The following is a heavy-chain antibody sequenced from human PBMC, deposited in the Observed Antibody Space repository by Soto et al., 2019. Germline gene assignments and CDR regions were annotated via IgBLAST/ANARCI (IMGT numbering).Heavy chain of an antibody. CDR2: ISWNSASI. J-gene: IGHJ4*02. CDR1: GFTFDDFA. CDR3: AKGPGLVASSGSPDS. D-gene: IGHD2-8*02. V-gene: IGHV3-9*01. Sequence: EVQLVESGGGLVQPGRSLRLSCAASGFTFDDFAMHWVRQPPGKGLEWVSGISWNSASIVYADSVKGRFTISRDNAKNSLYLQLDSLAVEDTAFYYCAKGPGLVASSGSPDSWGQGTLVSVSS.